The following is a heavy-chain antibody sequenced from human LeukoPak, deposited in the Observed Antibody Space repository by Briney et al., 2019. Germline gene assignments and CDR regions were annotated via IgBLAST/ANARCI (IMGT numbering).Heavy chain of an antibody. D-gene: IGHD1-26*01. CDR2: IDTNTGNP. CDR1: GYTFTRYS. CDR3: ARDLRSGSYDF. J-gene: IGHJ4*02. V-gene: IGHV7-4-1*02. Sequence: GASVKVSCKASGYTFTRYSMNWLRQAPGQGLEWMGWIDTNTGNPTYAQGFTVRFVFSLDTSVSSAYLQISSLKAEDTAVYYCARDLRSGSYDFWGQGTLVTVSS.